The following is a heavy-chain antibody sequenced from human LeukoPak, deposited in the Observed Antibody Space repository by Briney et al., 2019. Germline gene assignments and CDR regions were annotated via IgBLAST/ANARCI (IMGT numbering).Heavy chain of an antibody. CDR2: IYYSGST. CDR3: ARGSGYDEFDYFDY. Sequence: PSETLSLTCTVSGGSISSSSYYWGWIRQPPGKGLEWIGSIYYSGSTYYNPSLKSRVTISVDTSKNQFSLKLSSVTAADTAVYYCARGSGYDEFDYFDYWGQGTLVTVSS. V-gene: IGHV4-39*07. J-gene: IGHJ4*02. D-gene: IGHD5-12*01. CDR1: GGSISSSSYY.